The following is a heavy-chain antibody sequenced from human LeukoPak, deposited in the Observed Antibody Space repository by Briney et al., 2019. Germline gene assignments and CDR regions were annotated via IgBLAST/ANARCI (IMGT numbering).Heavy chain of an antibody. CDR3: ARGDGRDGYKGKLDY. J-gene: IGHJ4*02. CDR2: INHSGST. D-gene: IGHD5-24*01. Sequence: PSETLSLTCAVSSGSFRGYYWSWIRQPPGKGLEWIGEINHSGSTSHNPALKSRVTISVDTSRNQFSLKLTSVTAADTALYYCARGDGRDGYKGKLDYWGQGALVTVSS. V-gene: IGHV4-34*01. CDR1: SGSFRGYY.